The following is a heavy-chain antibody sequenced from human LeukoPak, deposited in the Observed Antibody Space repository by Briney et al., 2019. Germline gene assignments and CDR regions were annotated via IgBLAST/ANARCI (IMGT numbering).Heavy chain of an antibody. Sequence: ASVKVSCKVSGYTLTELSMHWVRQAPGKGLEWMGGFDPEDGETIYAQKFQGRVTMTEDTSTDTAYMELSSLRSEDTAVYYCARAGWYCSSTSCPNWFDPWGQGTLVTVSS. D-gene: IGHD2-2*01. CDR2: FDPEDGET. V-gene: IGHV1-24*01. J-gene: IGHJ5*02. CDR1: GYTLTELS. CDR3: ARAGWYCSSTSCPNWFDP.